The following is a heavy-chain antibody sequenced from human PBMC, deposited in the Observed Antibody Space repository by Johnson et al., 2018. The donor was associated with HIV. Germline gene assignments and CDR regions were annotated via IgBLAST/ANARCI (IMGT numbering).Heavy chain of an antibody. D-gene: IGHD3-22*01. J-gene: IGHJ3*02. V-gene: IGHV3-20*04. CDR1: GFTVSSNY. CDR3: ARSITMIVVIITGVGAFDI. CDR2: INWNGGST. Sequence: VQLVESGGGLVQPGGSLRLSCAASGFTVSSNYMSWVRQAPGKGLEWVSGINWNGGSTGYADSVKGRFTISRDNAKNSLYLQMNSLRAEDTALYYCARSITMIVVIITGVGAFDIWGQGTMVVVSS.